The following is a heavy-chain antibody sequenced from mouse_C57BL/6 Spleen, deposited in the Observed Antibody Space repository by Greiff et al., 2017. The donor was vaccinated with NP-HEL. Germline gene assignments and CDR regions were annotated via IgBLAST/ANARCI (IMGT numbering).Heavy chain of an antibody. D-gene: IGHD3-3*01. CDR2: IYPGNSDT. V-gene: IGHV1-5*01. Sequence: EVQLQQSGTVLARPGASVKMSCKTSGYTFTSYWMHWVKQRPGQGLEWIGAIYPGNSDTSYNQKFKGKAKLTAVTSASTAYMELSSLKNEDSAVYYCTRGGGTGGLAYWGQGTLVTVSA. CDR1: GYTFTSYW. J-gene: IGHJ3*01. CDR3: TRGGGTGGLAY.